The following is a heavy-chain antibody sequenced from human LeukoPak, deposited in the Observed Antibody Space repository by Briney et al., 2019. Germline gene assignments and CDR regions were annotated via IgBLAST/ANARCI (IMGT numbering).Heavy chain of an antibody. J-gene: IGHJ4*02. CDR2: IGWNGGGI. V-gene: IGHV3-9*01. CDR1: GFTFDEYA. Sequence: SLRLSCATSGFTFDEYAMRWVRQAPGKGLGWVSVIGWNGGGIKYADSVKGRFTISRDNAKSSLYLQMNSLRPEDTAFYYCARAGGGTSMAPFDHWGQGTLVTVSS. CDR3: ARAGGGTSMAPFDH. D-gene: IGHD5-18*01.